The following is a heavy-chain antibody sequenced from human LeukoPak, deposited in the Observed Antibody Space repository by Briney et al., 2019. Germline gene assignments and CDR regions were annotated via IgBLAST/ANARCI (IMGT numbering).Heavy chain of an antibody. J-gene: IGHJ4*02. V-gene: IGHV3-33*01. CDR1: GFTFNTYG. D-gene: IGHD1-26*01. Sequence: GKSLRLSCAASGFTFNTYGMHWVRQAPGKGLEWVAVIWSDGSRQTYADSVRGRFTISRDNSKSTLYLQMNSLRTEDTAVYYCATDRGGYPFDYWGQGTLVTVSS. CDR2: IWSDGSRQ. CDR3: ATDRGGYPFDY.